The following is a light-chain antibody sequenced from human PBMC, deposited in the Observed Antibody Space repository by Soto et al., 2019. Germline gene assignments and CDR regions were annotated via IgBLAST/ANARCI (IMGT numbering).Light chain of an antibody. V-gene: IGKV3-11*01. CDR1: QGISRW. CDR2: DAS. Sequence: TQSPSSVSASVGDRITITCRASQGISRWLAWYQQKPGQAPRLLIYDASNRATGIPARFSGSGSGTDFTLTISSLEPEDFAVYYCQQRRTWPLTFGGGTKVDIK. J-gene: IGKJ4*01. CDR3: QQRRTWPLT.